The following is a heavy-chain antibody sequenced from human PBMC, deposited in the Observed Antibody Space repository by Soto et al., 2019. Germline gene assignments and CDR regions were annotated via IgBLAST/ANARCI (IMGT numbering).Heavy chain of an antibody. J-gene: IGHJ1*01. D-gene: IGHD2-15*01. CDR2: IYYSGST. V-gene: IGHV4-34*09. Sequence: PSETLSLTSLVLVGSSSGDYCSWIRQPPRKGSEWIGYIYYSGSTYYNPSLKSRVTISVDTSKNQFSLKLSSVTAADTAVYYCASTKPDCSGGSCYFRYFQHWGQGTLVTVSS. CDR1: VGSSSGDY. CDR3: ASTKPDCSGGSCYFRYFQH.